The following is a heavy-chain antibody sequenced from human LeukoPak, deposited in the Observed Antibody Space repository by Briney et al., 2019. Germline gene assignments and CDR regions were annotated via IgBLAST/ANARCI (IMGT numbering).Heavy chain of an antibody. CDR3: ARVGQWLVFDY. Sequence: ASVKVSCKASGYTFTSHNMHWVRQAPGQRLEWMGWINAGNGNTKYSQKFQGRVTITRDTSASTAYMELSSLRSEDTAVYYCARVGQWLVFDYWGQGTLVTVSS. CDR1: GYTFTSHN. D-gene: IGHD6-19*01. V-gene: IGHV1-3*01. CDR2: INAGNGNT. J-gene: IGHJ4*02.